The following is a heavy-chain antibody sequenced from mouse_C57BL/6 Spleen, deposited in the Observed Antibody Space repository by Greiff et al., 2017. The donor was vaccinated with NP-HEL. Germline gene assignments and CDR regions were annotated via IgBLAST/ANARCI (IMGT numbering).Heavy chain of an antibody. V-gene: IGHV1-64*01. D-gene: IGHD3-2*02. CDR1: GYTFTSYW. CDR2: IHPNSGST. CDR3: ARSAQATWGYCDY. Sequence: QVQLQQSGAELVKPGASVKLSCKASGYTFTSYWMHWVKQRPGQGLEWIGMIHPNSGSTNYNEKFKSKATLTVDKSSSTAYMQRSSLTSEDSAAYYCARSAQATWGYCDYWGQGTTLTVSS. J-gene: IGHJ2*01.